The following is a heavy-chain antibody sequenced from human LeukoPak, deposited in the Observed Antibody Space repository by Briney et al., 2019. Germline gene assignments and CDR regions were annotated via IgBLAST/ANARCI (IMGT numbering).Heavy chain of an antibody. V-gene: IGHV3-48*01. CDR1: EFSLRSYS. CDR3: ARVLLERPGIDSFDM. CDR2: INSGSSTI. J-gene: IGHJ3*02. Sequence: GGSLRLSCGASEFSLRSYSMDWVRQAPGKGLAWVSHINSGSSTIYYADSVKGRFTISRDNAGNSLYLHMNSLRAEDTAVYYCARVLLERPGIDSFDMWGQGTMVTVSS. D-gene: IGHD1-1*01.